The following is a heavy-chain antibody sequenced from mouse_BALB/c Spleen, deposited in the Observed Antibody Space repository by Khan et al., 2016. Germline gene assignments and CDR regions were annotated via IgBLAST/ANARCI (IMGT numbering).Heavy chain of an antibody. V-gene: IGHV1S135*01. CDR3: AIDYYASIYVSLFAY. CDR2: IDPYNGGT. CDR1: GYSFIDYN. J-gene: IGHJ3*01. Sequence: VQLKQSGPELVKPVPSVKVSCKASGYSFIDYNMYWVKQSYGKSLEWMGYIDPYNGGTNYNEKLKDKATSTVDKSSSTALMHHNRLTSADSAVYYCAIDYYASIYVSLFAYWGQGTLVTVSA. D-gene: IGHD1-1*01.